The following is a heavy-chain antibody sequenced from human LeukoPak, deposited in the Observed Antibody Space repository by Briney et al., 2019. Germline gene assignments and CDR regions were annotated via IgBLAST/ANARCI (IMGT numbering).Heavy chain of an antibody. Sequence: GASVTVSCKASGYTFTNYDVNWVRQATGQGLEWMGWMNPNSGNTGYAQKFQGRVTFTRTTSISTAYMELSSLRSEDTAVYYCARGRHCITGACPYYFDNWGQGTLVTVSS. CDR2: MNPNSGNT. J-gene: IGHJ4*02. V-gene: IGHV1-8*03. D-gene: IGHD2-8*01. CDR3: ARGRHCITGACPYYFDN. CDR1: GYTFTNYD.